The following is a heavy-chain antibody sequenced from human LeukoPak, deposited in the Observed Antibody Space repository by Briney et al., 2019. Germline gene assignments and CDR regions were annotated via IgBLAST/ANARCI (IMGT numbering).Heavy chain of an antibody. Sequence: GGSLRLSCAASGFTFSSYWVSCVRQAPGKGLEWVANIKQDGGEKFYVDSVKGRFTISRDNAKNSLYLQMNSLRAEDTAVYYCARASGCSSTSCYNFDYWGQGTLVTVSS. J-gene: IGHJ4*02. CDR3: ARASGCSSTSCYNFDY. V-gene: IGHV3-7*01. D-gene: IGHD2-2*02. CDR1: GFTFSSYW. CDR2: IKQDGGEK.